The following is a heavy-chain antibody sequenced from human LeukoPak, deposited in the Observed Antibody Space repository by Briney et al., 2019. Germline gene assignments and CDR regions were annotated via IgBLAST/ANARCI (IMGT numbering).Heavy chain of an antibody. CDR2: INSDGSST. CDR3: ARGGHSYGYYYYYYMDV. Sequence: GGSLRLACAASGFTFSSYWMHWVRQAPGKGLVWVSRINSDGSSTSYADSVKGRFTISRDNAKNTLYLQMNSLRAEDTAVYYCARGGHSYGYYYYYYMDVWGKGTTVTVSS. V-gene: IGHV3-74*01. D-gene: IGHD5-18*01. CDR1: GFTFSSYW. J-gene: IGHJ6*03.